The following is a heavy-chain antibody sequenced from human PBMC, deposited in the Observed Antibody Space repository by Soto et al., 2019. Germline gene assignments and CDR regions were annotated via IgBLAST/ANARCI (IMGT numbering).Heavy chain of an antibody. V-gene: IGHV3-23*01. D-gene: IGHD2-2*01. CDR3: AKHLPPIVVVPAAPYDAFDI. CDR1: GFTFSSYA. J-gene: IGHJ3*02. Sequence: GGSLRLSCAASGFTFSSYAMSWVRQAPGKGLEWVSAISGSGGSTYYADSVKGRFTISRDNSKNTLYLQMNSLRAEDTVVYYCAKHLPPIVVVPAAPYDAFDIWGQGTMVTVSS. CDR2: ISGSGGST.